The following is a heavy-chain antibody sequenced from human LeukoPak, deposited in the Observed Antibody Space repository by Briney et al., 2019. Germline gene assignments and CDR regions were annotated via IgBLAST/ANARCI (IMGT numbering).Heavy chain of an antibody. CDR2: ISAYNGNT. CDR1: GYTFTSYG. V-gene: IGHV1-18*01. CDR3: ARDFEMATILRYYYYYMDV. Sequence: ASVKVSCKDSGYTFTSYGISWVRQAPGQGLEWMGWISAYNGNTNYAQKLQGRVTMTTDTSTSTAYMELRSLRSDDTAVYYCARDFEMATILRYYYYYMDVWGKGTTVTVSS. D-gene: IGHD5-24*01. J-gene: IGHJ6*03.